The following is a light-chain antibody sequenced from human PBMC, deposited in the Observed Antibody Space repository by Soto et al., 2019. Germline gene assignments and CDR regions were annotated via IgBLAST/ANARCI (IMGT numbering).Light chain of an antibody. Sequence: DIQMTQSPSTLSASVGGRVTITCRASQSVGTWVAWYQQKPGKAPKLLIFGASNLESGVPSRFSGSGSGTEFTLNIATLQPDDFATYFCQHYHRNMWSFGPGTKVDI. V-gene: IGKV1-5*01. CDR2: GAS. CDR1: QSVGTW. CDR3: QHYHRNMWS. J-gene: IGKJ1*01.